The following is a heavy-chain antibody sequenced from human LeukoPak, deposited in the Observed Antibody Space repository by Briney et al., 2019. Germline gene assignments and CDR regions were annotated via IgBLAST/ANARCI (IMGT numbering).Heavy chain of an antibody. Sequence: GESLKISCKGSGYSFTTYWLAWVRQMPEKGLEWMGIIYPSDSDNRYSPSFQGQVIISVNKSIATAYLQWGSLKASDTAMYYCARGSGSSGWYVRWGQGTLVTVSS. CDR1: GYSFTTYW. J-gene: IGHJ4*02. CDR3: ARGSGSSGWYVR. D-gene: IGHD6-19*01. CDR2: IYPSDSDN. V-gene: IGHV5-51*01.